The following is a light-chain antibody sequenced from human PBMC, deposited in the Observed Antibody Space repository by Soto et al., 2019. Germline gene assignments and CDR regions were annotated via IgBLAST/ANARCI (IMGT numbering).Light chain of an antibody. J-gene: IGLJ3*02. Sequence: QSALTQPASVSGSPGQSITISCTGTSSDVGGFPYVSWYRQHPGKAPKLIIYEVSYRPSGVSNRFSGSKSGNTASLTISGLQAEDEADYYCSSYTSSGTHWVFGGGTKLTVL. CDR2: EVS. V-gene: IGLV2-14*01. CDR1: SSDVGGFPY. CDR3: SSYTSSGTHWV.